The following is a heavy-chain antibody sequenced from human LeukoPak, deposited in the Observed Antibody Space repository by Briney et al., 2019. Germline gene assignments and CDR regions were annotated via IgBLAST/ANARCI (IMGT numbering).Heavy chain of an antibody. V-gene: IGHV3-53*01. D-gene: IGHD5-24*01. J-gene: IGHJ4*02. Sequence: AGGSLRLSCAVSGFTVSSNYMSWVRQAPGKGLEWVSLIYSSGSTYYADSVKGRFTISRDNSKNTLSLQMNSLRAEDTAVYYCARTFVSGDGYKVGYFDYWGQGTLVTVSS. CDR2: IYSSGST. CDR1: GFTVSSNY. CDR3: ARTFVSGDGYKVGYFDY.